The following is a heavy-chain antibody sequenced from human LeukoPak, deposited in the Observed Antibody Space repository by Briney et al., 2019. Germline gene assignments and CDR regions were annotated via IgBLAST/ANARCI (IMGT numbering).Heavy chain of an antibody. Sequence: SETLSLTCTVSGASISSTGYSWGWIRQSPGKRLEWVGFLFNSGVTYYSPSLKSRVSTSVDTSNNHFSLGLTSLTAADTAIYYCARHRVASAYSSFDYWGQGTLVTVSS. V-gene: IGHV4-39*01. CDR1: GASISSTGYS. J-gene: IGHJ4*02. D-gene: IGHD2-15*01. CDR3: ARHRVASAYSSFDY. CDR2: LFNSGVT.